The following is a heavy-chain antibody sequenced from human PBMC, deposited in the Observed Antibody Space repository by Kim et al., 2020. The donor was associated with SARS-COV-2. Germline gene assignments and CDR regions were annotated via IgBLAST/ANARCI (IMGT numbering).Heavy chain of an antibody. J-gene: IGHJ4*02. Sequence: SVKVSCKASGGTFSSYAISWVRQAPGQGLEWMGGIIPIFGTANYAQKFQGRVTITADESTSTAYMELSSLRSEDTAVYYCARDPTLHYDILTGYYNTSDGYWGQGTLVTVSS. V-gene: IGHV1-69*13. CDR3: ARDPTLHYDILTGYYNTSDGY. CDR1: GGTFSSYA. CDR2: IIPIFGTA. D-gene: IGHD3-9*01.